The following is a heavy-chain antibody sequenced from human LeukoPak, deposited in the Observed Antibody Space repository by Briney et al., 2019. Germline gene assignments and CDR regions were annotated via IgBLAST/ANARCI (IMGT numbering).Heavy chain of an antibody. CDR1: GYTFTGYY. Sequence: ASVKVSCKASGYTFTGYYMHWVRQAHGQGLEWMGWINPNSGGTNYAQKFQGRVTMTRDTSISTAYMELSRLRSDDTAVYYCATKIADFWSGYYPYWGQGTLVTVSS. V-gene: IGHV1-2*02. CDR3: ATKIADFWSGYYPY. J-gene: IGHJ4*02. CDR2: INPNSGGT. D-gene: IGHD3-3*01.